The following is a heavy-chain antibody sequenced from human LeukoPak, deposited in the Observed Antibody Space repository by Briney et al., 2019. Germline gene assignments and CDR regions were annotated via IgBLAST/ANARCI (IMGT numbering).Heavy chain of an antibody. D-gene: IGHD3-10*01. CDR2: ISSSSYI. V-gene: IGHV3-21*01. CDR1: GFTFSSYS. CDR3: ARTGYYYGSVPQNYWYFDL. J-gene: IGHJ2*01. Sequence: GGSLRLSCAASGFTFSSYSMNWVRQAPGKGLEWVSSISSSSYIYYADSVKSRFTISRNNANNSLYLQMNSLRAEDTAVYYCARTGYYYGSVPQNYWYFDLWGRGTLVTVSS.